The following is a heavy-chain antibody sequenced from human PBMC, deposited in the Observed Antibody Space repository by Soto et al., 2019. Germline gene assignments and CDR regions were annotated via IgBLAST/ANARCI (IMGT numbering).Heavy chain of an antibody. CDR3: ARDRGSETGHYYYGMDV. Sequence: ASVKVSCKASGYTFTGYYMHWVRQAPGQGLEWMGWINPNSGGTNYAQKFQGWVTMTRDTSISTAYMELSRLRSDDTAVYYCARDRGSETGHYYYGMDVRGQGTMVTVSS. D-gene: IGHD3-10*01. J-gene: IGHJ6*02. V-gene: IGHV1-2*04. CDR2: INPNSGGT. CDR1: GYTFTGYY.